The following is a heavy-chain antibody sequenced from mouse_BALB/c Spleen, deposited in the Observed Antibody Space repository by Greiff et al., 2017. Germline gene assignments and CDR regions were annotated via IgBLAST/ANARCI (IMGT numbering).Heavy chain of an antibody. V-gene: IGHV5-9-3*01. CDR1: GFTFSSYA. CDR3: ARHGITTATGYAMDY. J-gene: IGHJ4*01. CDR2: ISSGGSYT. Sequence: VHLVESGGGLVKPGGSLKLSCAASGFTFSSYAMSWVRQTPEKRLEWVATISSGGSYTYYPDSVKGRFTISRDNAKNTLYLQMSSLRSEDTAMYYCARHGITTATGYAMDYWGQGTSVTVSS. D-gene: IGHD1-2*01.